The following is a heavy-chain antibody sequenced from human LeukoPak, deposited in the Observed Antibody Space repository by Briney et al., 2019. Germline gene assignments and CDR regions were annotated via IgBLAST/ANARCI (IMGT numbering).Heavy chain of an antibody. Sequence: ASVKVSCKASGYTFTSYYMHWVRQAPGQGLEWMGIINPSGGSTSYAQKFQGRVTMTRDTSTSTVYMELSSLRSEDTAVYYCARGEGVLTTVTDDDYWGQGTLVTVSS. D-gene: IGHD4-17*01. CDR3: ARGEGVLTTVTDDDY. CDR1: GYTFTSYY. J-gene: IGHJ4*02. CDR2: INPSGGST. V-gene: IGHV1-46*01.